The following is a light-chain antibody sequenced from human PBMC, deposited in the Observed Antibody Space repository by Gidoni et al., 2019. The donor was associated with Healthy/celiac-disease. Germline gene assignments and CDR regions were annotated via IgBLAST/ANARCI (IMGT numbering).Light chain of an antibody. CDR1: QSVLYSSNNKNY. V-gene: IGKV4-1*01. CDR3: QQYYSTPQT. CDR2: WAS. Sequence: IVMTPSPDSLAVSLGERATINCKSSQSVLYSSNNKNYLAWYQQKPGQPPKLLIYWASTRESGVPDRFSGSGSGTDFTLTIGSLQAEDVAVYYCQQYYSTPQTFGQGTKVEIK. J-gene: IGKJ1*01.